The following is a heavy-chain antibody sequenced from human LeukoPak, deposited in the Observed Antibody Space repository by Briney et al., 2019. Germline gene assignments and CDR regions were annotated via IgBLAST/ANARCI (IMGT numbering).Heavy chain of an antibody. Sequence: GSLRLSCAASGFTFSSYGMHWVRQAPGKGLEWVSYISSSGSTIYYADSVKGRFTISRDNAKNSLYLQMNSLRAEDTAVYYCARDYCSGGSCYDYWGQGTLVTVSS. J-gene: IGHJ4*02. CDR2: ISSSGSTI. V-gene: IGHV3-48*04. CDR1: GFTFSSYG. D-gene: IGHD2-15*01. CDR3: ARDYCSGGSCYDY.